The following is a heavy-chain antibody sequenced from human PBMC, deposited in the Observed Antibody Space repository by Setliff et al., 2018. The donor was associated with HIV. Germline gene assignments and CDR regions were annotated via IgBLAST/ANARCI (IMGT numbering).Heavy chain of an antibody. D-gene: IGHD6-13*01. V-gene: IGHV4-4*07. CDR3: ACYRLAAAPSWDY. CDR1: GGSFGVYR. J-gene: IGHJ4*02. Sequence: SETLSLTCTISGGSFGVYRWSWIRQSAGRGLEWIGRIDSSGTTDYKPSLKSRLTISVDTSKNQFSLKLSSVTAADTAVYYCACYRLAAAPSWDYWGQGTLVTVSS. CDR2: IDSSGTT.